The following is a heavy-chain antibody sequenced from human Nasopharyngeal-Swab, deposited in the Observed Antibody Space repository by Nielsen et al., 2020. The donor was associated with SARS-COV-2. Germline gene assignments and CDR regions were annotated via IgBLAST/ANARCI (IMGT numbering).Heavy chain of an antibody. J-gene: IGHJ4*02. V-gene: IGHV1-69*04. D-gene: IGHD5-24*01. CDR2: IIPILGIA. CDR1: GGTFSSYA. Sequence: SVKVSCKASGGTFSSYAISWVRQAPGQGLEWMGRIIPILGIANYAQKLQGRVTMTTDTSTSTAYMELRSLRSDDTAVYYCARMATIGRGYFDYWGQGTLVTVSS. CDR3: ARMATIGRGYFDY.